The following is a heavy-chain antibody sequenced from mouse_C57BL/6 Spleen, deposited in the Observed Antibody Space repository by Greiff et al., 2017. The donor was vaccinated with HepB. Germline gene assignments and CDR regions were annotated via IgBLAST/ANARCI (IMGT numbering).Heavy chain of an antibody. CDR2: ISYDGSN. J-gene: IGHJ3*01. Sequence: EVQLVESGPGLVKPSQSLSLTCSVTGYSITSGYYWNWIRQFPGNKLEWMGYISYDGSNNYNPSLKNRISITRDTSKNQFFLKLNSVTTEDTATYYCARGSPWFAYWGQGTLVTVSA. CDR3: ARGSPWFAY. CDR1: GYSITSGYY. V-gene: IGHV3-6*01.